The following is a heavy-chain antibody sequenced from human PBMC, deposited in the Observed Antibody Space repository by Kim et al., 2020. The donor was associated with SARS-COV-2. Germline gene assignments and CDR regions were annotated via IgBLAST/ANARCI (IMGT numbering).Heavy chain of an antibody. J-gene: IGHJ3*02. CDR2: VIPIFNTT. V-gene: IGHV1-69*13. D-gene: IGHD4-17*01. Sequence: SVKVSCKASGGTFSNFAVSWVRQAPGQGLEWMGGVIPIFNTTNYASKFQGKVTITADDSTSTAYMDLSSLRFEDTAVYYCARVSVALTTSHDYFDIWG. CDR1: GGTFSNFA. CDR3: ARVSVALTTSHDYFDI.